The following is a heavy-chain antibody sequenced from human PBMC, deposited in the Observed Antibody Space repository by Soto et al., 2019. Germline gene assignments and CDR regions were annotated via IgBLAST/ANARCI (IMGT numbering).Heavy chain of an antibody. V-gene: IGHV1-69*12. D-gene: IGHD3-3*01. CDR2: IIPIFGTA. CDR3: ARGSADDTIVGVVIRNNWFDP. Sequence: QVQLVQSGAEVKKPGSSVKVSCKASGGTFSSYAISWVRQAPGQGLEWMGGIIPIFGTANYAQKFQGRVTITADESTSTAYMKLSSLRSEHTAVYYCARGSADDTIVGVVIRNNWFDPWGQGTLVTVSS. CDR1: GGTFSSYA. J-gene: IGHJ5*02.